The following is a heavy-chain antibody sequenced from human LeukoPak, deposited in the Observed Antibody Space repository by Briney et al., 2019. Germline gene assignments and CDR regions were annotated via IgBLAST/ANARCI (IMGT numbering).Heavy chain of an antibody. CDR1: AAAFTFYA. D-gene: IGHD4-17*01. J-gene: IGHJ4*02. CDR3: ARDLFDYVDPTGDY. V-gene: IGHV1-69*05. Sequence: SVTVTFTCAAAAFTFYAIGWVQRRLGKGLDWLRASIPIFGTSNYAQKLQGRVTITTDESTSTAYMELSSLRSEDTAVYYCARDLFDYVDPTGDYWGQGTLVTVSS. CDR2: SIPIFGTS.